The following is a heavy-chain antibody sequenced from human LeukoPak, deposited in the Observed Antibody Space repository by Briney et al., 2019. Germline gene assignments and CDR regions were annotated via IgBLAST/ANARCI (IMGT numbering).Heavy chain of an antibody. D-gene: IGHD2-2*01. CDR2: IYYSGST. V-gene: IGHV4-59*08. CDR3: ARLGGYCSSTSCYYRNYFDY. CDR1: GGSISSYY. Sequence: NPSETLSLTCTVSGGSISSYYWSWIRQPPGKGLEWIGYIYYSGSTNYNPSLKSRVTISVDTSKNQFSLKLSSVTAADTAVYYCARLGGYCSSTSCYYRNYFDYWGQGTLVTVSS. J-gene: IGHJ4*02.